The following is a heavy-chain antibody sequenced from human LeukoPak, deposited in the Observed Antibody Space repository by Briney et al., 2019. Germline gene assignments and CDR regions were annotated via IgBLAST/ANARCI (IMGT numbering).Heavy chain of an antibody. J-gene: IGHJ4*02. CDR1: GFSTSW. Sequence: GGSLRLSCAASGFSTSWMSWVRRAPGRGLEWVANINRDGSEAYYVDSVKGRFTISRDNAKNSLYLQMNSLRADDTAVYYCARDDGFRGVDFWGQGALVSVSS. CDR3: ARDDGFRGVDF. V-gene: IGHV3-7*01. CDR2: INRDGSEA. D-gene: IGHD4-17*01.